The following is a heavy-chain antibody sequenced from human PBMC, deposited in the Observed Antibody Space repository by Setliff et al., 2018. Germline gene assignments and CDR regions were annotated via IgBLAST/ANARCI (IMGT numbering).Heavy chain of an antibody. CDR3: AREGVDTRSSTDYRYYMDV. Sequence: GASVKVSCKASGGTFRSYGISWVRQAPGQGLGWMGGTIPRFGSTNYAQKFQDRVTIITDESTSTAYMELSSLRTEDTAVYYCAREGVDTRSSTDYRYYMDVWGKGTTVTVSS. D-gene: IGHD5-18*01. J-gene: IGHJ6*03. CDR2: TIPRFGST. CDR1: GGTFRSYG. V-gene: IGHV1-69*05.